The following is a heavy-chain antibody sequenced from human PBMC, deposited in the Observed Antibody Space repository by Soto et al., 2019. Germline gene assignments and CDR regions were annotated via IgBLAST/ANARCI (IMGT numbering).Heavy chain of an antibody. CDR1: GGSISSSSYY. D-gene: IGHD1-1*01. CDR2: IYYSGST. V-gene: IGHV4-39*01. J-gene: IGHJ4*02. Sequence: QLQLQESGPGLVKPSETLSLTCTVSGGSISSSSYYWGWIRQPPGKGLEWIGSIYYSGSTYYNPSLKSRVTIPVDTSKNQFSLKLSSVTAADTAVYYCATGVQLERRPRYFDYWGQGTLVTVSS. CDR3: ATGVQLERRPRYFDY.